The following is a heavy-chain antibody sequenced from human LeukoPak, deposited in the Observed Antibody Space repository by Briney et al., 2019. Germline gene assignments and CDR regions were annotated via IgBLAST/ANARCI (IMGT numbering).Heavy chain of an antibody. Sequence: PGGSLRLSCAGSGFTFSSYAMHWVRQAPGKGLEWVAVISYDGSNKYYADSVKGRFTISRDDSKNTLYLQMNSLRAEDTAVYYCARDYGSGSYSIYYYYMDVWGEGTTVTVSS. CDR2: ISYDGSNK. CDR1: GFTFSSYA. V-gene: IGHV3-30*04. J-gene: IGHJ6*03. D-gene: IGHD3-10*01. CDR3: ARDYGSGSYSIYYYYMDV.